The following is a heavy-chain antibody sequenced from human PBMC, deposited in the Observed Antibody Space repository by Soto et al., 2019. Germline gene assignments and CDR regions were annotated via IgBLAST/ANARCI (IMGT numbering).Heavy chain of an antibody. J-gene: IGHJ3*02. CDR3: ARDLYYSSGRYFDHDAFDI. CDR1: GYNFTSYG. Sequence: QVQLVQSGADVKKPGASVKVSCKASGYNFTSYGISWVRHAPGQGLEWMGWISPHNDRTKYARRFQDRVTMTTETPTSTVYMELGRLRSDDTAVYYCARDLYYSSGRYFDHDAFDIWGQGTVVTVSS. V-gene: IGHV1-18*01. D-gene: IGHD6-19*01. CDR2: ISPHNDRT.